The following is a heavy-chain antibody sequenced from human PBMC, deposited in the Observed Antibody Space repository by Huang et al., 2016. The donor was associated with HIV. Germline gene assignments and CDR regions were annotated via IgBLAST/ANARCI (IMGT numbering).Heavy chain of an antibody. J-gene: IGHJ4*02. CDR2: MYDSGST. V-gene: IGHV4-39*01. Sequence: QVQLQESGRGLVKPSETLSLTCTVSGGSISSSFYYWGWVRQSPGKGLEWVGSMYDSGSTYDNPSLKSRGTISADTSNSQFSLKLTAVTAADSAVYYCVRHRPNYDFWSGYYPYFDDWGQGTLVTVSS. CDR3: VRHRPNYDFWSGYYPYFDD. D-gene: IGHD3-3*01. CDR1: GGSISSSFYY.